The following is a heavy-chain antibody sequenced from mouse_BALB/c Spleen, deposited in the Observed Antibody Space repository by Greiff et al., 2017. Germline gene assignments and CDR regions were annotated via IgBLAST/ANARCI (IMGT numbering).Heavy chain of an antibody. Sequence: ESGPGLVKPSQSLSLTCSVTGYSITSGYYWNWIRQFPGNKLEWMGYISYDGSNNYNPSLKNRISITRDTSKNQFFLKLNSVTTEDTATYYCALYYDYDGEAMDYWGQGTSVTVSS. D-gene: IGHD2-4*01. J-gene: IGHJ4*01. CDR1: GYSITSGYY. CDR2: ISYDGSN. CDR3: ALYYDYDGEAMDY. V-gene: IGHV3-6*02.